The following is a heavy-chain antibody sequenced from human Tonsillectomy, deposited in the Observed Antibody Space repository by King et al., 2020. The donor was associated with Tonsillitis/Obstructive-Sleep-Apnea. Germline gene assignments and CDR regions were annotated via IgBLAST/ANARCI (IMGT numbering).Heavy chain of an antibody. V-gene: IGHV3-33*01. D-gene: IGHD6-6*01. CDR2: IWYDGSNK. Sequence: VQLVESGGGVVQPGRALRLSCAASGFTFRSYDMHWVRQAPGKGAEWVAVIWYDGSNKYYADSVKGRFTISRDNSKNTLDLQMNSLRAEDTAVYYCARGYSRSSGSLDYWGQGTLVTVSS. J-gene: IGHJ4*02. CDR1: GFTFRSYD. CDR3: ARGYSRSSGSLDY.